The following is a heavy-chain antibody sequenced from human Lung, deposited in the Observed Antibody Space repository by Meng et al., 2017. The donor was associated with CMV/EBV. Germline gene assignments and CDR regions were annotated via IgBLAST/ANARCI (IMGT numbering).Heavy chain of an antibody. Sequence: VPARESGPGLRHPSGTLPLPCAVSCDAITNHNWWAWVRQPPGKGLEWIGEIPYRGSSAYNPSLKSRVSMSIDKSKNQFSLKLTSVTAADTAVYHCLRRSGGSVWGQGTLVTVSS. CDR3: LRRSGGSV. CDR2: IPYRGSS. J-gene: IGHJ1*01. D-gene: IGHD3-10*01. CDR1: CDAITNHNW. V-gene: IGHV4-4*02.